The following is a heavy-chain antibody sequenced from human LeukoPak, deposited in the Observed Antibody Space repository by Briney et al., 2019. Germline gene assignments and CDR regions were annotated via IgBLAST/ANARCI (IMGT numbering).Heavy chain of an antibody. CDR2: IYYSGST. CDR3: ARRGWLLKFDY. CDR1: GGSISSYY. D-gene: IGHD5-24*01. V-gene: IGHV4-59*12. J-gene: IGHJ4*02. Sequence: SETLSLTCTVSGGSISSYYWSWIRQPPGKGLEWIGYIYYSGSTNYNPSLKSRVTISVDTSKNQFSLKLSSVTAADTAVYYCARRGWLLKFDYWGQGTLVTVSS.